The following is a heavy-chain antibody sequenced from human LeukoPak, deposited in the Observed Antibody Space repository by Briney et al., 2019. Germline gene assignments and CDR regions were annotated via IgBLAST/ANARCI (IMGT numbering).Heavy chain of an antibody. CDR2: IIPIFGTA. CDR3: ARGDTSIVGAINNAFDI. V-gene: IGHV1-69*13. J-gene: IGHJ3*02. Sequence: GASVKVSCKDSGGTFSSYAISWVRQAPGQGLEWMGGIIPIFGTANYAQKFQGRVTITADESTSTAYMELSSLRSEDTAVYYCARGDTSIVGAINNAFDIWGQGTMVTVSS. CDR1: GGTFSSYA. D-gene: IGHD1-26*01.